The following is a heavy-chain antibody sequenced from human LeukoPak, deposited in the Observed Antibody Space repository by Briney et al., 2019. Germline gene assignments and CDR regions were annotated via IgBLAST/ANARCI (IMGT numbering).Heavy chain of an antibody. CDR3: ARARVIPASFDD. J-gene: IGHJ4*02. D-gene: IGHD3-16*02. V-gene: IGHV4-61*02. CDR2: IYTSGRT. Sequence: PSETLSLTCTVSGVSISFGSYYWTWIRQPAGKGLEWLGCIYTSGRTYYNPSLRSRVTISMDTSMNQFSLRLNSVTAADTAVYYCARARVIPASFDDWGQGTLVTVSS. CDR1: GVSISFGSYY.